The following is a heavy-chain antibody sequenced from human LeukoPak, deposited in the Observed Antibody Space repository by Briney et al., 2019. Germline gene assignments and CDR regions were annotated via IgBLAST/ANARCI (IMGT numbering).Heavy chain of an antibody. V-gene: IGHV4-61*02. Sequence: PSQTLSLTCTVSGGSISSGSYQWSWIRQPAGKGLEWIGRIYTSGSTNYNPSLKSRFTISVDTSKNQFSLKLSSVTAADTAVYYCARDSSGYYHPDTFDIWGQGTMVTVSS. CDR3: ARDSSGYYHPDTFDI. D-gene: IGHD3-22*01. CDR2: IYTSGST. J-gene: IGHJ3*02. CDR1: GGSISSGSYQ.